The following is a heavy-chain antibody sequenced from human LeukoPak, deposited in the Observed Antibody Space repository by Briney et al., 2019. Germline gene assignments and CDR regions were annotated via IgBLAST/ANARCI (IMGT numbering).Heavy chain of an antibody. J-gene: IGHJ4*02. CDR1: GFTFSSYW. CDR3: ARDPLLFIDQQLPLRPFDY. CDR2: IKQDGSEK. D-gene: IGHD6-13*01. V-gene: IGHV3-7*01. Sequence: GGSLRLSCAASGFTFSSYWMSWVRQAPGKGLEWVANIKQDGSEKYYVDSVKGGFTISRDNAKNSLYLQMNSLRAEDTAVYYCARDPLLFIDQQLPLRPFDYWGQGTLVTVSS.